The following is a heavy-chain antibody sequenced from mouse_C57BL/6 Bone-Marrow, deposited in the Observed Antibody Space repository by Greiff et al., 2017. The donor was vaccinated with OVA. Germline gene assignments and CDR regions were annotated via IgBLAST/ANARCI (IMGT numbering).Heavy chain of an antibody. CDR2: IYPGSGST. D-gene: IGHD1-1*01. J-gene: IGHJ1*03. CDR3: AREGDYYGSSFYWYFDV. V-gene: IGHV1-55*01. Sequence: VQLQQPGAELVKPGASVKMSCKASGYTFTSYWITWVKQRPGQGLEWIGDIYPGSGSTNYNEKFKSKATLTVDTSSSTAYMQLSSLTSEDSAVYYCAREGDYYGSSFYWYFDVWGTGTTVTVSS. CDR1: GYTFTSYW.